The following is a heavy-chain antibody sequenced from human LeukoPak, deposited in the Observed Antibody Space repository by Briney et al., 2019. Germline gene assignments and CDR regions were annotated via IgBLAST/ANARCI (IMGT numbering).Heavy chain of an antibody. CDR1: GGSIISSNYY. CDR3: AVSPGSSNFDY. V-gene: IGHV4-39*01. CDR2: IYYSGST. J-gene: IGHJ4*02. Sequence: SETLSLTCSVSGGSIISSNYYWGWIRQPPGKGLEWIASIYYSGSTSYNPSLKSRVTLSIDMSRNQFSLKLTSVTAADTAVYYCAVSPGSSNFDYWGQGALVTVSS. D-gene: IGHD1-26*01.